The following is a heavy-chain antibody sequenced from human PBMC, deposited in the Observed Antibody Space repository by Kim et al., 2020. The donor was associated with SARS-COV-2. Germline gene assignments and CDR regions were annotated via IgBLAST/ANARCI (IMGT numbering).Heavy chain of an antibody. Sequence: ADSVKGRFNITRNNYKNTLYLQMNSRRDEDTAVYYCTKIGRSGWYYFDYWVQGTLVTVSS. D-gene: IGHD6-19*01. CDR3: TKIGRSGWYYFDY. V-gene: IGHV3-23*01. J-gene: IGHJ4*02.